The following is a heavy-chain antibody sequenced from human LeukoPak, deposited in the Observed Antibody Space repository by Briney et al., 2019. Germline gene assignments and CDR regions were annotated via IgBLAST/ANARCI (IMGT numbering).Heavy chain of an antibody. V-gene: IGHV4-59*01. D-gene: IGHD3-16*02. J-gene: IGHJ5*02. CDR1: GGTFSRYY. CDR2: IYYSGST. Sequence: SETVSLTCTVSGGTFSRYYWNWIRQPPGKGLEWMGCIYYSGSTNYNPSLKSRVTISVDTSKNQFSLKLSSVTAADTAVYYCASVVLPEYYDYVWGSYRYNWFDPWGQGTLVTVSS. CDR3: ASVVLPEYYDYVWGSYRYNWFDP.